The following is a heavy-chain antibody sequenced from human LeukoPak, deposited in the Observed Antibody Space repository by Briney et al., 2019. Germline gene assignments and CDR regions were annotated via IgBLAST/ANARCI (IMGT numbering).Heavy chain of an antibody. D-gene: IGHD2-15*01. CDR1: GFTFSSFG. J-gene: IGHJ5*02. Sequence: PGGSLRLPCAASGFTFSSFGVHWVRQAPGKGLEWVAFIRYYGGNKHYGDSVKGRFTISRDNSRNTLYLQMNSLGAEDTAVYYCAKDLSSYCSAGSCYPNWLDPWGQGTLVTVSS. CDR2: IRYYGGNK. CDR3: AKDLSSYCSAGSCYPNWLDP. V-gene: IGHV3-30*02.